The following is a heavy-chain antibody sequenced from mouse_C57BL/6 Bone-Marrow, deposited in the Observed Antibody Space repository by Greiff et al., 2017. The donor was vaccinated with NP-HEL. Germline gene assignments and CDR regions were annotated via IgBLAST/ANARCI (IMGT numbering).Heavy chain of an antibody. D-gene: IGHD1-1*01. Sequence: EVMLVESGGGLVQPKGSLKLSCAASGFTFNTYAMHWVRQAPGKGLEWVARLRSKSSNYATYYADSVKDRFTISRDDSQSLLYLQMNNRKTEDAAMYYCVRNYYGSSYARDYEGQGTAVTVSS. CDR1: GFTFNTYA. J-gene: IGHJ4*01. CDR3: VRNYYGSSYARDY. V-gene: IGHV10-3*01. CDR2: LRSKSSNYAT.